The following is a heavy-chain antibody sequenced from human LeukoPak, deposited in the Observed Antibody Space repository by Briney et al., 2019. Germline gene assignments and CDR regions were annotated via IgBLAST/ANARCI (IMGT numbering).Heavy chain of an antibody. J-gene: IGHJ4*02. V-gene: IGHV4-59*08. Sequence: PSETLSLTCNVSGGSITSYYWNWVRQSPGKGLEWIGYIYYTGSTNSNPPLKSRLTISLDTSKKQFSLKLSSVTAADTAIYYCASSYFYDGNRYFDYWGQGAVVTVSS. D-gene: IGHD3-22*01. CDR1: GGSITSYY. CDR3: ASSYFYDGNRYFDY. CDR2: IYYTGST.